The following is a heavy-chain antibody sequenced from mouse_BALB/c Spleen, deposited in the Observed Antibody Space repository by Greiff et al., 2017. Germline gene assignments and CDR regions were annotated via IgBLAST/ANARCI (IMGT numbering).Heavy chain of an antibody. J-gene: IGHJ3*01. CDR3: ARSYDGYPFAY. CDR2: ISSGSSTI. V-gene: IGHV5-17*02. Sequence: EVMLVESGGGLLRPGGSRKPSFAASGFPFGSFGMHWVRQAPEKGLEWVAYISSGSSTIYYADTVKGRFTISRDNPKNTLFLQMTSLRSEDTAMYYCARSYDGYPFAYWGQGTLVTVSA. D-gene: IGHD2-3*01. CDR1: GFPFGSFG.